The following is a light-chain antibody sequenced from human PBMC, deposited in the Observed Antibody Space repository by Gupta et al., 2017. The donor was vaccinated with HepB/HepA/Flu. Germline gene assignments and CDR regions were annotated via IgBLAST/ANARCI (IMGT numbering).Light chain of an antibody. Sequence: DIQMTQSPSSLSASVGDRVTITCRASQSISSYLNWYQQKPGKAPKLLIYAASSVQSGVPSRFSGSGSATDFTLTIIRLQPEDFATYYCQQRDSTPWTFGQGTKVEIK. V-gene: IGKV1-39*01. CDR1: QSISSY. J-gene: IGKJ1*01. CDR2: AAS. CDR3: QQRDSTPWT.